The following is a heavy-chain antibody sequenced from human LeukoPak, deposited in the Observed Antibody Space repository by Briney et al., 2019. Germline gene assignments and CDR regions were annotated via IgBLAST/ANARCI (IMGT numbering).Heavy chain of an antibody. J-gene: IGHJ4*02. CDR3: ARLTRRSGNYFEN. Sequence: SETLSLTCAVYGGSFSGYYWSWIRQPPGKGLEWIGEINHSGSTNYNPSLKSRVTISADTSKSQFSLKLSSVTAADTAVYYCARLTRRSGNYFENWGQGTLVTVSS. V-gene: IGHV4-34*01. CDR1: GGSFSGYY. D-gene: IGHD1-1*01. CDR2: INHSGST.